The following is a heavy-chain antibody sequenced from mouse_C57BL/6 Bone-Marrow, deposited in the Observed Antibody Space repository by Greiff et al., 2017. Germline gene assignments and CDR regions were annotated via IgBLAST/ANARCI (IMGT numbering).Heavy chain of an antibody. CDR1: GYTFTSYG. Sequence: QVQLQQSGAELARPGASVKLSCKASGYTFTSYGISWVKQRTGQGLEWIGEIYPRSGNTYYNEKFKGKATLTADKSSSTAYMELRSLTSEDSAVYFCARVTTVVPFDVWGTGTTVTVSS. V-gene: IGHV1-81*01. D-gene: IGHD1-1*01. J-gene: IGHJ1*03. CDR3: ARVTTVVPFDV. CDR2: IYPRSGNT.